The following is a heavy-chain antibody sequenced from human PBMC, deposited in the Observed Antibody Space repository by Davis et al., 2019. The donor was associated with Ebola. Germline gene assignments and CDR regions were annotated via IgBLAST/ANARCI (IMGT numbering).Heavy chain of an antibody. CDR1: GFTFSSYS. J-gene: IGHJ6*02. CDR3: ARGHISGWYYYYYGMDV. Sequence: PGGSLRLSCAASGFTFSSYSMNWVRQAPGKGLVWVSRINSDGSSTSYADSVKGRFTISRDNAKNTLYLQMNSLRAEDTAVYYCARGHISGWYYYYYGMDVWGQGTTVTVSS. V-gene: IGHV3-74*01. CDR2: INSDGSST. D-gene: IGHD6-19*01.